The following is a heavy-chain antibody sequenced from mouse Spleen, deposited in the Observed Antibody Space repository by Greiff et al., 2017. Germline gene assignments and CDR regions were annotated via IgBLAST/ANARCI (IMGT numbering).Heavy chain of an antibody. Sequence: VQLQQPGAELVMPGASVKLSCKASGYTFTSYWMHWVKQRPGQGLEWIGEIDPSDSYTNYNQKFKGKATLTVDKSSSTAYMQLSSLTSEDSAVYYCARRDYYGSRDYWGQGTTLTVSS. CDR3: ARRDYYGSRDY. CDR1: GYTFTSYW. V-gene: IGHV1-69*01. D-gene: IGHD1-1*01. CDR2: IDPSDSYT. J-gene: IGHJ2*01.